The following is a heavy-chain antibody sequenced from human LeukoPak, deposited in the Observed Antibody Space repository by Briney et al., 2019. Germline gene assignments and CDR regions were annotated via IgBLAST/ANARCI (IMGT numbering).Heavy chain of an antibody. D-gene: IGHD5-18*01. J-gene: IGHJ4*02. CDR2: TSPDIGNT. CDR3: ARRDSHTAFDY. V-gene: IGHV1-18*01. Sequence: ASVKVSCKASGYTFTSYGISWVRQAPGQGLEWMGWTSPDIGNTTSAQQFQGRVILTTDTLTSTAYMDLRSLRSDDTAVYYCARRDSHTAFDYWGQGTQVSVSS. CDR1: GYTFTSYG.